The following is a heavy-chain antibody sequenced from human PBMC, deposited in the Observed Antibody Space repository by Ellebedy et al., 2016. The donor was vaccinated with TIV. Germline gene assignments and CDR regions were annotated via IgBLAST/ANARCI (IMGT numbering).Heavy chain of an antibody. Sequence: GESLKISCIASGFSFRSYWMAWVRQAPGKGLEWVADIRQEGDVKYYADSVKGRFTVSRDNAQNSLYLQMNSLRVEDTAVYYCARRASYGDYAVQVNSLFDPWGQGTLVTVFS. D-gene: IGHD4-17*01. CDR1: GFSFRSYW. J-gene: IGHJ5*02. CDR3: ARRASYGDYAVQVNSLFDP. V-gene: IGHV3-7*01. CDR2: IRQEGDVK.